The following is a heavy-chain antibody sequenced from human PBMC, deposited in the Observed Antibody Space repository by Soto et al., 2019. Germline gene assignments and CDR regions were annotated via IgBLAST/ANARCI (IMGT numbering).Heavy chain of an antibody. J-gene: IGHJ3*01. CDR1: GNSISDYY. V-gene: IGHV4-59*01. D-gene: IGHD4-17*01. CDR2: IFHNGNT. Sequence: QVQLLASGPGLVKPSETLSLTCTVSGNSISDYYWSWIRPPPGKGLEWIGYIFHNGNTNYNPSLKRRVTMSVDTSKNQFSLRLSSVTAADTALYYCARDVGGTVTLEAAFDFGGQGTMVTVS. CDR3: ARDVGGTVTLEAAFDF.